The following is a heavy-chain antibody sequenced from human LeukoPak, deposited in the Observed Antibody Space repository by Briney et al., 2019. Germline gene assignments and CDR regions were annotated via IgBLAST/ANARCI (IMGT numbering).Heavy chain of an antibody. CDR3: ARETSQKGAHYMDV. Sequence: PSETLSLTCTVSGYSISSAYYWGWIRQPPGKGLEWIGSIYYSGSTNYNPSLKSRVTISVHTSKNQFSLKLSSVTAADTAVYYCARETSQKGAHYMDVWGKGTTVTISS. CDR1: GYSISSAYY. D-gene: IGHD3-16*01. CDR2: IYYSGST. J-gene: IGHJ6*03. V-gene: IGHV4-38-2*02.